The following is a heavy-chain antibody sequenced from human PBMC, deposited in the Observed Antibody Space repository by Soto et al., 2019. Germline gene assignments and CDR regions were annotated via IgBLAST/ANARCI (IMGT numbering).Heavy chain of an antibody. CDR3: ARYSGSYWHYLDF. Sequence: GESLKISCKGSGYSFASHWVAWVRQMPEKGLEWIGTIYPGDSDTKYSSAFRGHVTISADTSVSTAYLQWRSLEATDSAIYYCARYSGSYWHYLDFWGQGTLVTVSS. V-gene: IGHV5-51*01. D-gene: IGHD1-26*01. CDR2: IYPGDSDT. CDR1: GYSFASHW. J-gene: IGHJ4*02.